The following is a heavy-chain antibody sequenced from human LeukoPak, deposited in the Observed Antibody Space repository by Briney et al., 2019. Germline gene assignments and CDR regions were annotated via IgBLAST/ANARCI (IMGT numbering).Heavy chain of an antibody. Sequence: GGSLRLSCAASGFTFSSYAMSWVRQAPGKGLEWVSAISGNAGSTYYADSVKGRFTISRDNSKNTLYLQMNSLRAEDTAVYYCARAGGSTVSHSDYWGQGTLVTVSS. D-gene: IGHD4-17*01. J-gene: IGHJ4*02. CDR3: ARAGGSTVSHSDY. CDR2: ISGNAGST. V-gene: IGHV3-23*01. CDR1: GFTFSSYA.